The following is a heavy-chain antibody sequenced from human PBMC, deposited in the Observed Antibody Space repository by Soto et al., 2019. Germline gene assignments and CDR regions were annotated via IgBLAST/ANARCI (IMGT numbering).Heavy chain of an antibody. CDR1: GYTFTSYG. CDR3: AIDSMLVVAATPFDY. V-gene: IGHV1-18*01. CDR2: ISAYNGNT. Sequence: QVQLVQSGAEVQKPGASVKVSCKASGYTFTSYGISWVRKAPGQGLEWMGWISAYNGNTNYAQKLQGRVTMTTDTSTSTAHMELRGLRSDDTAVYYCAIDSMLVVAATPFDYWGLGTLVTFSS. D-gene: IGHD2-15*01. J-gene: IGHJ4*02.